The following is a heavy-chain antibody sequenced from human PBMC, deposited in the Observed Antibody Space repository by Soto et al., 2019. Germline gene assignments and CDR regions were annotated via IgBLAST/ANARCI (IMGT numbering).Heavy chain of an antibody. V-gene: IGHV3-53*01. D-gene: IGHD2-15*01. J-gene: IGHJ6*02. CDR3: AKDLGPLRLLNYDFYGLDV. CDR2: IESGGST. CDR1: GFTVSSTY. Sequence: GGSLRLSCNASGFTVSSTYMSWVRQAPGMGLEWVAVIESGGSTHYADSVKGRFTISRDIPKNMIYLQLHTLRAEDTAVYYCAKDLGPLRLLNYDFYGLDVCGQGTTVTVSS.